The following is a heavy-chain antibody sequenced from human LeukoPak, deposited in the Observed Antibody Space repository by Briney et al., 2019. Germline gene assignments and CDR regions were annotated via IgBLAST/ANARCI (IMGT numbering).Heavy chain of an antibody. CDR3: ARAGAAAGPFDY. CDR1: GGSISSSSYY. CDR2: IYYSGST. Sequence: SETLSLTCTVSGGSISSSSYYWGWIRQPPGKGLEWIGSIYYSGSTYYNPSLKSRVTISVDTSKNQFSLKLSSVTAADTAVYYCARAGAAAGPFDYWGQGTLVTVSS. V-gene: IGHV4-39*01. D-gene: IGHD6-13*01. J-gene: IGHJ4*02.